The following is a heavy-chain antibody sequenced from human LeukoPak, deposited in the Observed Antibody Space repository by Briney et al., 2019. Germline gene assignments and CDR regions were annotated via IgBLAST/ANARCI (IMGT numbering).Heavy chain of an antibody. CDR1: GYTFTSYY. Sequence: ASVKVSCKASGYTFTSYYMHWVRQAPGQGLEWMGIINPSGGSTSYAQKFQGRVTMTRDMSTSTVYMELSSLRSEDTAVYYCARDGPYYDFSSYYFDYWGQGTLVTVSS. CDR2: INPSGGST. V-gene: IGHV1-46*01. CDR3: ARDGPYYDFSSYYFDY. D-gene: IGHD3-3*01. J-gene: IGHJ4*02.